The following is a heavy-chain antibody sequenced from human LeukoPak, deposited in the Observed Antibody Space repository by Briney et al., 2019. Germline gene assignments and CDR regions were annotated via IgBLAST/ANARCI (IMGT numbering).Heavy chain of an antibody. D-gene: IGHD3-10*01. Sequence: GASVKVSCKASGYTFIGYYMHWVRQAPGHGLEWMGSINPNSGGGNYAQKFQGRGTMTWETSISKDYMELSRVRADDTAVYYCARFQGPWELLLPPPYYWGQGTLVTVSS. V-gene: IGHV1-2*02. CDR1: GYTFIGYY. CDR3: ARFQGPWELLLPPPYY. CDR2: INPNSGGG. J-gene: IGHJ4*02.